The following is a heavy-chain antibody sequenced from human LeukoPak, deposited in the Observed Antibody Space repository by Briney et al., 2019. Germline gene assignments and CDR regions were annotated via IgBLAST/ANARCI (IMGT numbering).Heavy chain of an antibody. CDR3: ASFGIAARHYLSY. V-gene: IGHV4-61*02. J-gene: IGHJ4*02. D-gene: IGHD6-6*01. CDR2: IYTSGST. CDR1: GGSISSGSYY. Sequence: SETLSLTCTVSGGSISSGSYYWSWIRQPAGKGLEWIGRIYTSGSTNYNPSLKSRVTISVDTSKNQFSLKLSSVTAADTAVYYCASFGIAARHYLSYWGQGTLVTVSP.